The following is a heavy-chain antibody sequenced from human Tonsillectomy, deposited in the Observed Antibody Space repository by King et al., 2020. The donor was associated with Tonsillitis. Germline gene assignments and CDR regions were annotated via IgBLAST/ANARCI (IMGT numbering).Heavy chain of an antibody. CDR2: IXYDGNNK. V-gene: IGHV3-33*05. J-gene: IGHJ4*02. CDR1: GFTFSTYG. Sequence: VQLVESGGGVVQPGMSLRLSCAASGFTFSTYGMHWVXQAPGKGLEWVAVIXYDGNNKYYADSVKGRFTISRDNSKNTLYLQMNSLRAEDTAVYYCARDSLQGGYFDYWGQGTLVTVSS. CDR3: ARDSLQGGYFDY. D-gene: IGHD3-16*01.